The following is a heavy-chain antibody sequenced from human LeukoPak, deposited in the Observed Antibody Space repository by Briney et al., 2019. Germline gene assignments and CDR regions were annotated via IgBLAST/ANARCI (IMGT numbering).Heavy chain of an antibody. Sequence: SETLSLTCAVYGGSFSSSSYYWGWIRQPPGKGLEWIGSIYYSGSTYYNPSLKSRVTISVDTSKNQFSLKLSSVTAADTAVYYCARSPGEGYYYYYYMDVWGKGTTVTVSS. CDR2: IYYSGST. CDR3: ARSPGEGYYYYYYMDV. CDR1: GGSFSSSSYY. J-gene: IGHJ6*03. V-gene: IGHV4-39*07. D-gene: IGHD7-27*01.